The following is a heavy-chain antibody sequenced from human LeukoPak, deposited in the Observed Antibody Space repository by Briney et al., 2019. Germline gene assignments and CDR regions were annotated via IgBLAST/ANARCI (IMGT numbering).Heavy chain of an antibody. J-gene: IGHJ4*02. CDR2: ISGSGGGT. D-gene: IGHD3-10*01. CDR1: AFRFSRYS. V-gene: IGHV3-23*01. Sequence: GGSLRLSCAASAFRFSRYSMNWVRQSPGKGLEWVSAISGSGGGTYYADSVKGRFTISRDNSKNTLYLQMNSLRAEDTAVYYCAKDLRFGDSPGNRFDYWGQGTLVTVSS. CDR3: AKDLRFGDSPGNRFDY.